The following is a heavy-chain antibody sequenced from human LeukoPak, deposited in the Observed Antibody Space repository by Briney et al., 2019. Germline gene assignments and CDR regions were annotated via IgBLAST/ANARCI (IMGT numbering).Heavy chain of an antibody. CDR3: ARRGPYGDYRYFDY. J-gene: IGHJ4*02. Sequence: AGGSLRLSCAASGFTFRSYTMNWVRQAPGKGLEWVSSISGSSSYIFYADSVKGRFTISRDNAKNSLYLQMNSLRAEDTALYHCARRGPYGDYRYFDYWGQGTLVTVSS. CDR2: ISGSSSYI. CDR1: GFTFRSYT. V-gene: IGHV3-21*04. D-gene: IGHD4-17*01.